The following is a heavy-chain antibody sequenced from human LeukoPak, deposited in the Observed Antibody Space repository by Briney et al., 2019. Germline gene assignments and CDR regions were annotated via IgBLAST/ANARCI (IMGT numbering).Heavy chain of an antibody. CDR3: ARGLDYGSGSTVEGH. CDR1: GFNASSNY. J-gene: IGHJ4*02. D-gene: IGHD3-10*01. V-gene: IGHV3-53*01. CDR2: IYSGGKT. Sequence: GGSLRLSCAASGFNASSNYMSWVRQAPGKGLEWVSVIYSGGKTFYADPVKGRFTSSRDNSKNRLYLQMNSLRAEDTAVYYCARGLDYGSGSTVEGHWGQGTLVTVSS.